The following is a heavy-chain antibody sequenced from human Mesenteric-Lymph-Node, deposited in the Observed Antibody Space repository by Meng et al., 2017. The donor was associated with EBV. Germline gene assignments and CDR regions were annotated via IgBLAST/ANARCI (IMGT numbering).Heavy chain of an antibody. Sequence: EVQLLESGGRLIQPAGSLRLACAASGFTFSDYPMTWVRQAPGKGLEWVSGISVSGGNTYYTDSVKGRFTISRDNSKNTVYLQMDSLRTEDTAVYYCARESTVAANWFDPWGQGTLVTVS. CDR1: GFTFSDYP. D-gene: IGHD4-23*01. V-gene: IGHV3-23*01. CDR2: ISVSGGNT. J-gene: IGHJ5*02. CDR3: ARESTVAANWFDP.